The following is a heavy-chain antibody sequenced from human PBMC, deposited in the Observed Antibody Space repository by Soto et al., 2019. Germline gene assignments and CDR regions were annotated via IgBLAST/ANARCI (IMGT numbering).Heavy chain of an antibody. J-gene: IGHJ4*02. CDR3: ARVAY. CDR2: IFSSGST. Sequence: SATLSLNRTSSGGSLNIFYWRWVRQPAGKGLEWIGRIFSSGSTSFNPSLESRVAMSVDTSKNHFSLNLSSVTAADMAVYYCARVAYWGPGTQVTVSS. CDR1: GGSLNIFY. V-gene: IGHV4-4*07.